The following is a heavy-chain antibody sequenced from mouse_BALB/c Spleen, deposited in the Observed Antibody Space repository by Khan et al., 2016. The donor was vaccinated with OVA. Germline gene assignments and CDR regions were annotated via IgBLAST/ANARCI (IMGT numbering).Heavy chain of an antibody. Sequence: QVQLKESGPGLVAPSQSLSITCTVSGFSLTGYGVNWVRQPPGKGLEWLGVIWGDGITAYNSALKSRLSISKDKSKSQAFLKLNSLQTDDTDRYYCARGPYVGNYFAMDYWGQGTSVTVSS. D-gene: IGHD1-1*01. CDR3: ARGPYVGNYFAMDY. CDR2: IWGDGIT. V-gene: IGHV2-6-7*01. J-gene: IGHJ4*01. CDR1: GFSLTGYG.